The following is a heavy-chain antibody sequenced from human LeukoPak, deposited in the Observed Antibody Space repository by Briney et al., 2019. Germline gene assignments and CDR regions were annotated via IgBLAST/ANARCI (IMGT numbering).Heavy chain of an antibody. D-gene: IGHD6-13*01. CDR1: GFTFSSYA. J-gene: IGHJ4*02. V-gene: IGHV3-23*01. CDR2: ISGSGGST. CDR3: AKDGVAAAGTELDY. Sequence: GGSLRLSCAASGFTFSSYAMSWVRQAPGKGLEWVSAISGSGGSTYYADSVKGRFTISRDNSKNTLYLQMNSLRAEDTAVCYCAKDGVAAAGTELDYWGQGTLVTVSS.